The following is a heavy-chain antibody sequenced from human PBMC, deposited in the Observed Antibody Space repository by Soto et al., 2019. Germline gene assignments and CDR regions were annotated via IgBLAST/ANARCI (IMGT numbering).Heavy chain of an antibody. Sequence: QLRLQESGPGLVKSSETLSLTCTVSSGSVRSSSYYWGWIRQPPGKGLEWIASIYYSGRTHNNPALKSRVTMSIDTYTNQFSRKMNSVTAADTAVYYCARQEGGAAADRPLDYWGQGTLVTVSS. CDR3: ARQEGGAAADRPLDY. V-gene: IGHV4-39*01. J-gene: IGHJ4*02. CDR1: SGSVRSSSYY. D-gene: IGHD6-13*01. CDR2: IYYSGRT.